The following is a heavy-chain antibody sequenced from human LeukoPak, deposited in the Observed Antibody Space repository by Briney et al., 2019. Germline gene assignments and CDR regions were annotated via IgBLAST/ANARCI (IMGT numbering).Heavy chain of an antibody. V-gene: IGHV3-33*01. J-gene: IGHJ4*02. CDR3: VRDLKGREATAMGDY. D-gene: IGHD5-18*01. CDR1: GFTFSSYA. Sequence: GGSLTLSCQTSGFTFSSYAMHWVRQAPGKGREWGAVIWFDRTTEYYADSVRGRFTISRDNSRSTLYLQMNTLRVDDTAVYYCVRDLKGREATAMGDYWGQGARVIVSS. CDR2: IWFDRTTE.